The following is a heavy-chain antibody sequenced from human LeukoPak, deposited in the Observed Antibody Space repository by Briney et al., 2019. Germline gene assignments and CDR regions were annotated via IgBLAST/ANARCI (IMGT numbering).Heavy chain of an antibody. Sequence: GGTLRLSCAASGFTFSSYGMSWVRQAPGKGLEWVSAISGSGGSTYYADSVKGRFTISRDNSKNTLYLQMNSLRVEDTALYYCARSHDNTGYSHFDYWGQGTLVTVSS. J-gene: IGHJ4*02. CDR2: ISGSGGST. CDR1: GFTFSSYG. CDR3: ARSHDNTGYSHFDY. V-gene: IGHV3-23*01. D-gene: IGHD3-22*01.